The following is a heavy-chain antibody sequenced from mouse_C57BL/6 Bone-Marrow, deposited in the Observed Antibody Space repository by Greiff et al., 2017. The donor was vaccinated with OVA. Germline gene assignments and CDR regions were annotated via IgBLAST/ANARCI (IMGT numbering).Heavy chain of an antibody. D-gene: IGHD3-3*01. CDR1: GFTFSDYG. CDR2: ISNLAYSI. Sequence: EVKVVESGGGLVQPGGSLKLSCAASGFTFSDYGMAWVRQAPRKGPEWVAFISNLAYSIYYADTVTGRFTISRENAKNTLYLEMSSLRSEDTAMYYCARHGAGLDYWGQGTTLTVSS. J-gene: IGHJ2*01. V-gene: IGHV5-15*01. CDR3: ARHGAGLDY.